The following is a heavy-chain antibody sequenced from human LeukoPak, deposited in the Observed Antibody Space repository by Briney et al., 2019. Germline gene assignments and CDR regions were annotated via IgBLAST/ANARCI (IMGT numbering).Heavy chain of an antibody. CDR2: IYYNGTT. V-gene: IGHV4-59*12. CDR1: GGSISSYY. Sequence: PSETLSLTCTVSGGSISSYYWSWIRQPPGRGLEWIGYIYYNGTTTYNPSLNRGVPMSVATSKNPFSLKLSSVTAAHTAVYYCARVDPGTRYDSSGYSDGYYFDYWGQGTLVTVSS. CDR3: ARVDPGTRYDSSGYSDGYYFDY. D-gene: IGHD3-22*01. J-gene: IGHJ4*02.